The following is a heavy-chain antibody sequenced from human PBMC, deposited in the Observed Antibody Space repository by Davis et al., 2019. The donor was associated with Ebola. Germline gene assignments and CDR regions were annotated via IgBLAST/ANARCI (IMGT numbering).Heavy chain of an antibody. D-gene: IGHD2-15*01. CDR1: VFTFSNYW. CDR3: ARGESMVAPLGMDV. CDR2: INSDGTFT. Sequence: GESLKISCAASVFTFSNYWMYWVRQAPGEGLMCVSRINSDGTFTTYADSVKGRFTITRDNAKNTLYLQMNSLRAEDTAVYYCARGESMVAPLGMDVWGKGTTVTVSS. J-gene: IGHJ6*04. V-gene: IGHV3-74*01.